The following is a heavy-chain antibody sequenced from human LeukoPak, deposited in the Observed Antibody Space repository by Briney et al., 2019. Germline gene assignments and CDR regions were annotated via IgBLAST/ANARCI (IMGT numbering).Heavy chain of an antibody. D-gene: IGHD1-26*01. CDR1: GGSISSYY. CDR3: ARDAEELVGANYYYYYMDI. V-gene: IGHV4-59*12. J-gene: IGHJ6*03. Sequence: SETLSLTCTVSGGSISSYYWSWIRQPPGKGLEWIGYIYYSGSTNYNPSLKSRVTISVDTSKNQFSLKLSSVTAADTAVYYCARDAEELVGANYYYYYMDIWGKGTTVTISS. CDR2: IYYSGST.